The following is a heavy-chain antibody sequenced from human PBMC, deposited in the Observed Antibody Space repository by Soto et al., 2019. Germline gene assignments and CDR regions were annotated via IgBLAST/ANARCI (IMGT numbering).Heavy chain of an antibody. CDR1: GGSISSYY. CDR2: IYYSGST. J-gene: IGHJ3*02. D-gene: IGHD2-15*01. Sequence: SETLSLTCTVSGGSISSYYWSWIRQPPGKGLEWIGYIYYSGSTNYNPSLKSRVTISVDTSKNQFSLKLSSVTAADTAVYYCARGYCSGGSCYSDAFDIWGQGTMVTVSS. V-gene: IGHV4-59*01. CDR3: ARGYCSGGSCYSDAFDI.